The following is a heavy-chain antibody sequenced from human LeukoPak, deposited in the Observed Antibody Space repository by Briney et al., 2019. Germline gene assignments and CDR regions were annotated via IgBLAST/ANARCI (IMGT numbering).Heavy chain of an antibody. D-gene: IGHD2-15*01. V-gene: IGHV1-8*01. CDR3: ARAKTLVVVAAMGY. J-gene: IGHJ4*02. Sequence: ASVKVSCKASGYTFTSYDINWVRQATGQGLEWMGWMNHNSGNTGYAQKFQGRVTMTRNTSISTAYMELSSLRSEDTAVYYCARAKTLVVVAAMGYWGQGTLVTASS. CDR1: GYTFTSYD. CDR2: MNHNSGNT.